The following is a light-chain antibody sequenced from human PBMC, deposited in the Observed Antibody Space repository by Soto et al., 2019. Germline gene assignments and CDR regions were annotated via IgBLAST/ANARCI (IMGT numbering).Light chain of an antibody. CDR2: AAS. CDR3: QQLRMYPST. V-gene: IGKV1-9*01. J-gene: IGKJ4*01. Sequence: TQLTPSPSSLSASVGDRVTITSRASQDIAIYLAWYQQKPGEAPKLLIYAASTLYGGVPSRFSGSGSGTDFALTITSLQAEDFATYYCQQLRMYPSTFGGGTKVDIK. CDR1: QDIAIY.